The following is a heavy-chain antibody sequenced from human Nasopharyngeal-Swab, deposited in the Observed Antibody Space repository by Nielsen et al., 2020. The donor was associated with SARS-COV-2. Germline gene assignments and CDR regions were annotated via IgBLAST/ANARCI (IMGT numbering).Heavy chain of an antibody. CDR2: IRSKTYGGAP. V-gene: IGHV3-49*01. CDR3: ARSVGSFYGQGAFDI. J-gene: IGHJ3*02. CDR1: GFTFGDYA. D-gene: IGHD1-26*01. Sequence: GESLRLSCTTSGFTFGDYAMSWFRQAPGKGLEWVAFIRSKTYGGAPEYAASVRGRFTISRDGAEGIAYLQMNSLETEDTGVYYCARSVGSFYGQGAFDIWGQGTMVTVSS.